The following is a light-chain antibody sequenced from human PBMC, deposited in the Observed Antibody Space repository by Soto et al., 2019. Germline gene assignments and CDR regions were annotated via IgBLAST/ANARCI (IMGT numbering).Light chain of an antibody. V-gene: IGKV1-39*01. CDR2: AAS. CDR3: QQSYRTPYT. J-gene: IGKJ2*01. CDR1: HSISSY. Sequence: DTKMTQSPSSLSASLGDRVTFACRASHSISSYLNWYQQKPGKAPKLLIYAASNLQSGIPSRFSGSGSGTDFTLTISSLQPEDFATYYCQQSYRTPYTFGQGTKLEIK.